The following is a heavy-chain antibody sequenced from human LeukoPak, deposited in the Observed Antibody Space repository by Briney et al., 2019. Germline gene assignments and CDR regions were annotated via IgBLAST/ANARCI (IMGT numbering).Heavy chain of an antibody. D-gene: IGHD3-16*02. Sequence: PSETLSLTCTVSGGSISSNNYYWGWIRQPPGEGLEWIGSIYYSGNTYYNPSLRSRVTISVDTSKNQFSLKLSFVTAADTAVYYCARAYYDYVWGTYHDAFDIWGQGTMVTVSS. J-gene: IGHJ3*02. CDR1: GGSISSNNYY. CDR3: ARAYYDYVWGTYHDAFDI. V-gene: IGHV4-39*07. CDR2: IYYSGNT.